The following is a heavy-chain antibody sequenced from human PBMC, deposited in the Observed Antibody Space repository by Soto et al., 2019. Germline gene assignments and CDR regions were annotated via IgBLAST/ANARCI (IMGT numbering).Heavy chain of an antibody. CDR2: ISGSGGST. CDR3: ANVFWRLYYYYGMDV. Sequence: GWSLRLYCAASGFTFSSYAMSWVRQAPGKGLEWVSAISGSGGSTYYADSVKGRFTISRDNSKNTLYLQMNSLRAEDTAVYYCANVFWRLYYYYGMDVWGQGTTVNVSS. J-gene: IGHJ6*02. D-gene: IGHD6-25*01. V-gene: IGHV3-23*01. CDR1: GFTFSSYA.